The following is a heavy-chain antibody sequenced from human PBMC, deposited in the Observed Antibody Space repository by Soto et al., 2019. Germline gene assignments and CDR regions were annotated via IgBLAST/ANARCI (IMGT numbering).Heavy chain of an antibody. D-gene: IGHD3-22*01. CDR2: IWYDGSNK. J-gene: IGHJ5*02. V-gene: IGHV3-33*01. CDR1: GFTFSSYG. Sequence: QVQLVESGGGVVQPGRSLRLSCAASGFTFSSYGMHWVRQAPGKGLEWVAVIWYDGSNKYYADSVKGRFTISRDNSKNTLYLQMNSLGAEDTAVYYCARDDYYDGSGYHWFDPWGQGTLFTVSS. CDR3: ARDDYYDGSGYHWFDP.